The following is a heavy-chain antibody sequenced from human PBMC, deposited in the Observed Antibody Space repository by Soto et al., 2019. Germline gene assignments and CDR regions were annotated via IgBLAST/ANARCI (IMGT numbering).Heavy chain of an antibody. CDR3: ARRMVGAPGMDV. CDR1: GYSFTSYW. CDR2: IDPSDSYT. V-gene: IGHV5-10-1*01. Sequence: GESLKISCKGSGYSFTSYWISWVRQMPGKGLEWMGRIDPSDSYTDYSPSFQGHVTISADKSISTAYLQWSSLKASDTAMYYCARRMVGAPGMDVWGQGTTVTVSS. D-gene: IGHD1-26*01. J-gene: IGHJ6*02.